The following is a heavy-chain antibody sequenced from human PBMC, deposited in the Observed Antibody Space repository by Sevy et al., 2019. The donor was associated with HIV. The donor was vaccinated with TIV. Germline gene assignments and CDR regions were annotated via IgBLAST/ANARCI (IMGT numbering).Heavy chain of an antibody. V-gene: IGHV3-15*07. CDR2: IRSKTDGGTT. J-gene: IGHJ4*02. CDR3: TTVGDDFWSGYDY. D-gene: IGHD3-3*01. Sequence: GGSLRLSCAASGFSFSHAWLHWVRQDPGKGLEWVGRIRSKTDGGTTDYAAPVKGRFSISRDDSKDMLYLQMNSLKTEDTAVYYCTTVGDDFWSGYDYWGQGTLVTVSS. CDR1: GFSFSHAW.